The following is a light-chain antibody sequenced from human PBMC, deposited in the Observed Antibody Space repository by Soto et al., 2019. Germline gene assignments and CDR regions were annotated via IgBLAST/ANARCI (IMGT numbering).Light chain of an antibody. J-gene: IGKJ4*01. CDR3: RQRINWPLT. CDR1: QSVGRN. V-gene: IGKV3-11*01. Sequence: EIFMTQSPATLSASPGERATLSRRASQSVGRNLAWYQQKPGEAPRIXIFDASYRATGIPAAFCGSGAGAECTRPISSLQHEDVAVAHCRQRINWPLTFGGGTKVDIK. CDR2: DAS.